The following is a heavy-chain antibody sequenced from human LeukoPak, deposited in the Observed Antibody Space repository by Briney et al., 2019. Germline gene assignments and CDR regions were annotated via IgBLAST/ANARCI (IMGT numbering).Heavy chain of an antibody. D-gene: IGHD3-16*02. Sequence: GGSLRLSCAASGFIFYSYAMHWVRQAPGRGLEYVSAITSNGGTTFYANSVKGRFTITRDNSKNTLYLQMGSLRDEDMAAYYCTRGPGYDYVWGSYRADYWGQGTLVTVSS. CDR1: GFIFYSYA. J-gene: IGHJ4*02. V-gene: IGHV3-64*01. CDR2: ITSNGGTT. CDR3: TRGPGYDYVWGSYRADY.